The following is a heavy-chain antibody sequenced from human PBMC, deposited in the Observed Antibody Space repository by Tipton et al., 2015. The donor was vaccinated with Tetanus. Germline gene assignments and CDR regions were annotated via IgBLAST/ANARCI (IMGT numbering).Heavy chain of an antibody. CDR1: GYTFTHYY. V-gene: IGHV1-46*04. CDR3: ARIGWPEQNKPAFDV. Sequence: QVQLVQSGAEVKKPGASVKVSCKTSGYTFTHYYLHWVRQAPGQGLEWMGMIYPSDGSTSYAQKLQGRVTMTRDTPMSTVYMELSSLRSEDTAVYYCARIGWPEQNKPAFDVWGQGTVVTVSS. D-gene: IGHD6-19*01. J-gene: IGHJ3*01. CDR2: IYPSDGST.